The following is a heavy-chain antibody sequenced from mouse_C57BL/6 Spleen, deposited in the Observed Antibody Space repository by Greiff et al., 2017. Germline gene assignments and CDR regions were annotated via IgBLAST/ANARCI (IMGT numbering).Heavy chain of an antibody. D-gene: IGHD2-3*01. Sequence: QQSGPGLVKPSQSLSLTCSVTGYSITSGYYWNWIRQFPGNKLEWMGYISYDGSNNYNPSLKNRISITRDTSKNQFFLKLNSVTTEDTATYYCARADDGYALFDYWGQGTTLTVSS. V-gene: IGHV3-6*01. J-gene: IGHJ2*01. CDR3: ARADDGYALFDY. CDR2: ISYDGSN. CDR1: GYSITSGYY.